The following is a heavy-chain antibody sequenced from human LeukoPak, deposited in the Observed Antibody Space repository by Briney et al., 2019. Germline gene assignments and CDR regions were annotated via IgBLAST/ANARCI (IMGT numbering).Heavy chain of an antibody. CDR3: AKGYSSSWYWYFDL. Sequence: GGSLRLSCAASGFAFSSYAMHWVRQAPGKGLEYVSAISINGGTTYYANSVKGRFTISRDNSKNTLYLQMGSLRAEDMAVYYCAKGYSSSWYWYFDLWGRGTLVTVSS. D-gene: IGHD6-13*01. CDR1: GFAFSSYA. V-gene: IGHV3-64*01. CDR2: ISINGGTT. J-gene: IGHJ2*01.